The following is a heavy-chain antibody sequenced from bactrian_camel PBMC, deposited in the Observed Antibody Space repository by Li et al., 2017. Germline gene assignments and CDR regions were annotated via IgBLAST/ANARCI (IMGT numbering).Heavy chain of an antibody. CDR1: GYTYSSNC. D-gene: IGHD1*01. CDR3: AADLIGPSSTLVAEDYAA. Sequence: QLVESGGGSVQAGGSLRLSCAASGYTYSSNCMGWFRQAPGKEREGVAAIYTRGGRTVYADSVKGRFTISQDNAKNTLYLQMNSLKPEDTAMYYCAADLIGPSSTLVAEDYAAWGQGTQVTVS. J-gene: IGHJ6*01. CDR2: IYTRGGRT. V-gene: IGHV3S28*01.